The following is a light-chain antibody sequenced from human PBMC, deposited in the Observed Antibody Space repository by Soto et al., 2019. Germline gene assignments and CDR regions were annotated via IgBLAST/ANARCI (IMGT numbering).Light chain of an antibody. J-gene: IGLJ7*01. CDR2: EVS. V-gene: IGLV2-23*02. CDR3: RPYGGSRAV. CDR1: SSDVGSHNL. Sequence: QSALTQPASVSGSPGQSITISCTGTSSDVGSHNLVSWYQQHPGQAPKLMIYEVSKRPLGVSARFSASKSGNTASLTISGLQAEDEADYYCRPYGGSRAVLGGGTQLHVL.